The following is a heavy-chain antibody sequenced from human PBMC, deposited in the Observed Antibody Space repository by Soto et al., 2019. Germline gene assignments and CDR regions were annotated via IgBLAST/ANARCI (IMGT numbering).Heavy chain of an antibody. V-gene: IGHV1-46*01. CDR1: RNTFSNYY. D-gene: IGHD6-13*01. J-gene: IGHJ5*02. CDR3: ARDVASAVTRWFDP. CDR2: SNPSGGSP. Sequence: QVQLVQSGAEVKKPGASVKVSCKASRNTFSNYYIHWVRQAPGQGLEWMGISNPSGGSPTYAQRFQGRDTMTRDTSTSTVYLELSSLRSDDTAVYYCARDVASAVTRWFDPWGQGTLVTVSS.